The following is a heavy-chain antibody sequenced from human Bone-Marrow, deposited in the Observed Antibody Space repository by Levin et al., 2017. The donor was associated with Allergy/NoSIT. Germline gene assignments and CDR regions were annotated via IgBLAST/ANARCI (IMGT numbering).Heavy chain of an antibody. CDR1: GGSISSYY. Sequence: TSQTLSLTCTVSGGSISSYYWSWIRQPPGKGLEWIGYIYYSGSTNYNPSLKSRVTISVDTSKNQFSLKLSSVTAADTAVYYCAMGEYYFDYWGQGTLVTVSS. CDR2: IYYSGST. D-gene: IGHD3-16*01. V-gene: IGHV4-59*01. J-gene: IGHJ4*02. CDR3: AMGEYYFDY.